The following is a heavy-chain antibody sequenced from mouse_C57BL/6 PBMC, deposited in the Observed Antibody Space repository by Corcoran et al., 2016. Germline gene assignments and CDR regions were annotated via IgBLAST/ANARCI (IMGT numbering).Heavy chain of an antibody. CDR2: INPNNGGT. D-gene: IGHD2-5*01. J-gene: IGHJ2*01. V-gene: IGHV1-26*01. Sequence: EVQLQQSGPELVKPGASVKISCKASGYTFTDYYMNWVKQSHGKSLEWIGDINPNNGGTSYNQKFKGKATLTVDKSSSTAYMELRSLTSEDSAVYYCARDSNYVRVYFDYWGQGTTLTVSS. CDR3: ARDSNYVRVYFDY. CDR1: GYTFTDYY.